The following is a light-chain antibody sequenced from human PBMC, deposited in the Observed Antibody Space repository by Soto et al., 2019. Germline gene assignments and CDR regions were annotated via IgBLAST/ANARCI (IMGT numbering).Light chain of an antibody. V-gene: IGLV2-14*01. CDR1: SSDVGDYDY. CDR2: DVS. Sequence: QSALTQPASVSGSPGQSITISCTGTSSDVGDYDYVSWYQQHPGKAPRLILYDVSNRPSGVSNRFSGSKSGNTASLTISGLQAEDEADYHCSSSTSSATLVFGTGTKLTVL. CDR3: SSSTSSATLV. J-gene: IGLJ1*01.